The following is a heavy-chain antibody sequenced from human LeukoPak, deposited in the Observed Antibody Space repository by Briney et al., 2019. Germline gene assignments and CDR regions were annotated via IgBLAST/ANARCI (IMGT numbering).Heavy chain of an antibody. CDR3: ARTYCGGDCYSSLVDY. V-gene: IGHV7-4-1*02. J-gene: IGHJ4*02. Sequence: ASVKVSCKASGYTFTSYAMNWVRQAPGQGLEWMGWINTNTGNPTYAQGFTGRFVFSLDTSVSTAYLQISSLKAEDTAVYYCARTYCGGDCYSSLVDYWGQGTLVTVSS. CDR1: GYTFTSYA. CDR2: INTNTGNP. D-gene: IGHD2-21*02.